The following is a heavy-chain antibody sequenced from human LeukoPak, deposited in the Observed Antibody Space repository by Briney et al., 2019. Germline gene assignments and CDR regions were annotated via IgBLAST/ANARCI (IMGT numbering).Heavy chain of an antibody. V-gene: IGHV4-59*08. Sequence: PPETLSLTSTVSGGSLSSYYWTWIRQPPGKGLEWIGYIYYSGNTNYNPSLKSRVTISVDTSKNQFSLKLSSVTAADTAVYYCARHRDYYDSSGYTFPIDYWGQGTLVSVSS. CDR2: IYYSGNT. CDR1: GGSLSSYY. J-gene: IGHJ4*02. CDR3: ARHRDYYDSSGYTFPIDY. D-gene: IGHD3-22*01.